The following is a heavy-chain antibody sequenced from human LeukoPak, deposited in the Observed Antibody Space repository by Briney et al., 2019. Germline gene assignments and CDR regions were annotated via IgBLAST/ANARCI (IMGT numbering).Heavy chain of an antibody. CDR2: INWNGNSR. Sequence: PGGSLRLSCAASGFTFDDLAMSWVRQAPGKGLEWVSGINWNGNSRGYADSVKGRFTISRDNSKNTLLLQMDSLRAEDTALYNCAKRLKSGSSPEFAFHIWGPGTMVTVSS. D-gene: IGHD6-13*01. CDR1: GFTFDDLA. J-gene: IGHJ3*02. V-gene: IGHV3-20*01. CDR3: AKRLKSGSSPEFAFHI.